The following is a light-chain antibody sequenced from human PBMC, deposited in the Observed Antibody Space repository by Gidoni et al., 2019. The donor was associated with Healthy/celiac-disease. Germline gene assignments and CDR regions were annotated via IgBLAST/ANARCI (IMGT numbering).Light chain of an antibody. V-gene: IGKV4-1*01. CDR3: QQDYRTPRT. Sequence: DIVMTQSPDSLAVSLGERATINCKSSQSVLYSSNNKNYLAWYQQKPGQPPKLLIYWASTRESGVPDRFRGSGSGTDFTLTISSLQAEDVAVYYCQQDYRTPRTFGQGTKLEIK. CDR2: WAS. J-gene: IGKJ2*01. CDR1: QSVLYSSNNKNY.